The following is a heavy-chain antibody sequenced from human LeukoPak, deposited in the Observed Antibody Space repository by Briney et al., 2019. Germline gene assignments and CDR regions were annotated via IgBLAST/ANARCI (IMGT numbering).Heavy chain of an antibody. J-gene: IGHJ4*02. V-gene: IGHV3-74*01. Sequence: GGSLRLSCAASGFSFSYSWMHWVRQAPGKGLMGVSRINSDGSSTSYADSVKGRFTISRDNAMNTLYLQMNSLRAEDTAVYYCAKDSTLWFGENYFDYWGQGTLVTVSS. D-gene: IGHD3-10*01. CDR2: INSDGSST. CDR1: GFSFSYSW. CDR3: AKDSTLWFGENYFDY.